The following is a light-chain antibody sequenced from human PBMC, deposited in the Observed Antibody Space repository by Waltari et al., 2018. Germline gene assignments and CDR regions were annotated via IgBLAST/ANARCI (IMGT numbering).Light chain of an antibody. V-gene: IGKV3-20*01. Sequence: EIVLTQSPGTLSLSPGERATLSCRASQSVTSISLSWYQQKLGQAPRLLIYGTSIRATGTPDRFSGSGSGTDFTLTISRLEPEDVAVYYCQQYDGEVVTFGGGTKVEI. J-gene: IGKJ4*01. CDR2: GTS. CDR3: QQYDGEVVT. CDR1: QSVTSIS.